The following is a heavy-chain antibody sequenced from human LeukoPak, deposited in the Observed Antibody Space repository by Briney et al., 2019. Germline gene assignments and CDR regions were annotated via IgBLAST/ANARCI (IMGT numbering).Heavy chain of an antibody. J-gene: IGHJ4*02. D-gene: IGHD3-9*01. CDR3: ARQRYSDY. Sequence: GGSLRLSCAASGFTFTSYWMTWVRQARGKGLEWVANIKQDGSETSYVDSVKGRFTISRDNAKNSLYLQMNSLRAEDTAVYYCARQRYSDYWGQGTLVTVSS. CDR2: IKQDGSET. V-gene: IGHV3-7*01. CDR1: GFTFTSYW.